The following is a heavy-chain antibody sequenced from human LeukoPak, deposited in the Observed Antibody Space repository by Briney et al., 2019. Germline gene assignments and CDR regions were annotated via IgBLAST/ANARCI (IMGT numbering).Heavy chain of an antibody. V-gene: IGHV3-7*01. CDR2: IKQDGSER. CDR1: RFTFSRHW. Sequence: PGGSLRLSCATSRFTFSRHWMSWVRQAPGKGPEWVANIKQDGSERYYVDSVRGRFTISRDNAKNSLYLQMNSLRAEDTAVYYCARDGGHSTDFDYWGQGILVTVSS. CDR3: ARDGGHSTDFDY. J-gene: IGHJ4*02. D-gene: IGHD2/OR15-2a*01.